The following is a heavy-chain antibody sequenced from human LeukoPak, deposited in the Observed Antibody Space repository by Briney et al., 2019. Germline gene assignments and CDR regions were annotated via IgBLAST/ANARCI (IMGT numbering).Heavy chain of an antibody. Sequence: ASVKVSCKASGYTPTGYYFHWVRQTPRQGLEWMGWINPNSGVTNYAQKLQGRVTMTKDTSISTAYMQLSRLTSDATAVYYCARAAAGAYQLLRDYWGPGTLVTVSS. CDR2: INPNSGVT. CDR3: ARAAAGAYQLLRDY. J-gene: IGHJ4*02. D-gene: IGHD2-2*01. V-gene: IGHV1-2*02. CDR1: GYTPTGYY.